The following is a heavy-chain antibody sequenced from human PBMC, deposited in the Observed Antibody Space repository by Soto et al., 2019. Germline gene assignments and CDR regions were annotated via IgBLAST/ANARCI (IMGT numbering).Heavy chain of an antibody. Sequence: EVQLLESGGGLVQPGGSLRLSCVASGFTFKNYDMRWVRQAPGKGLEWVSGISGSGAITDYADSVRGRFTISRDNSKNTLYLQLNSLGAEDTAIYYCAKDRQFRSYYESAGHYNNWGQGTLVTVSS. CDR3: AKDRQFRSYYESAGHYNN. D-gene: IGHD3-9*01. CDR2: ISGSGAIT. CDR1: GFTFKNYD. J-gene: IGHJ4*02. V-gene: IGHV3-23*01.